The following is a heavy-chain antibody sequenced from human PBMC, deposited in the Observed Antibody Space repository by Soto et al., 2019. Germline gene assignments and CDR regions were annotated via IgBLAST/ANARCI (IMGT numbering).Heavy chain of an antibody. Sequence: QVHLQESGPGLVKPSGTLSLICAVSGGSISTTDWGSWVRQPPGKGLEWIGEVYHSGSLNYKPSLKSRLTISVDKSKKQFSLNLSSVTVADTAVYYCATGTEYSSRWCSNWGQGTLVTVSS. J-gene: IGHJ4*02. D-gene: IGHD6-13*01. CDR3: ATGTEYSSRWCSN. V-gene: IGHV4-4*02. CDR1: GGSISTTDW. CDR2: VYHSGSL.